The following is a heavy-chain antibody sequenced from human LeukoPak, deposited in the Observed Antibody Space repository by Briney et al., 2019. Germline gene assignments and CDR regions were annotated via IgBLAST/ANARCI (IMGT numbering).Heavy chain of an antibody. CDR1: GFTFSSYA. D-gene: IGHD2-2*01. J-gene: IGHJ4*02. CDR3: TTGGCNSTTCYDY. Sequence: GGSLRLSCAASGFTFSSYAMSWVRQAPGKGLEWVGRIKSKTDGGTADYAAPVKGRFTISRDDSKNTLHLQMNSLKTEDTAVYFCTTGGCNSTTCYDYWGQGTLVTVSS. V-gene: IGHV3-15*01. CDR2: IKSKTDGGTA.